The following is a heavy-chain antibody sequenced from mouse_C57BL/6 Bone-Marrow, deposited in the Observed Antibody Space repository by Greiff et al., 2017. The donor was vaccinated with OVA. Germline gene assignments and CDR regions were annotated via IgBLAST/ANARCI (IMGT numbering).Heavy chain of an antibody. V-gene: IGHV1-54*01. CDR2: INPGSGGT. Sequence: VQLQQSGAELVRPGTSVKVSCKASGYAFTNYLIEWVKQRPGQGLEWIGVINPGSGGTNYNEKFKGKATLTADKSSSTAYMQLSSLTSEDSAVYFCARSQYYGSSYLAYWGQGTLVTVSA. D-gene: IGHD1-1*01. J-gene: IGHJ3*01. CDR1: GYAFTNYL. CDR3: ARSQYYGSSYLAY.